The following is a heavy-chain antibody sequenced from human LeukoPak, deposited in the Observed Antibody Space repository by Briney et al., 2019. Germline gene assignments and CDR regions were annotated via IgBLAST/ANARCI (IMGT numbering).Heavy chain of an antibody. CDR2: IYYSGDT. V-gene: IGHV4-59*01. CDR3: ARDRGYHFGSGSPIRGDAFDI. CDR1: GGSISTYY. J-gene: IGHJ3*02. D-gene: IGHD3-10*01. Sequence: PSETLSLTCTVSGGSISTYYWNWIRQPPGKGLEWIGYIYYSGDTNYNPSLKSRVTISVDTSKNQFSLQLRSVTAADTALYYCARDRGYHFGSGSPIRGDAFDIWGQGTMVTVSS.